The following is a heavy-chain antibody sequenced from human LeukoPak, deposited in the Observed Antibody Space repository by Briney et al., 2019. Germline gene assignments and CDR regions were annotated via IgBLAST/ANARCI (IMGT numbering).Heavy chain of an antibody. CDR2: INAGNGNT. V-gene: IGHV1-3*01. Sequence: ASVKVSCKASGYTFTSYGISWVRQAPGQRLEWMGWINAGNGNTKYSQKFQGRVTITRDTSASTAYMELSSLRSEDTAVYYCARDLYYYDSSGSSDAFDIWGQGTMVTVSS. CDR1: GYTFTSYG. D-gene: IGHD3-22*01. J-gene: IGHJ3*02. CDR3: ARDLYYYDSSGSSDAFDI.